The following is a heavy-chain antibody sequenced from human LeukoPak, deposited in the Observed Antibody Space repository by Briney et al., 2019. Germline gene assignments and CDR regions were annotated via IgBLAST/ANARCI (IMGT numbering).Heavy chain of an antibody. Sequence: GGSLRLSCAASGFTFSSYAMSWVRQAPGKGLEWVSAISGSGGSTYYADSVKGRFTISRDNSKNTLYLQMSSLRAEGTAVYYCAKDPRDLGVSLDYWGQGTLVTVSS. CDR1: GFTFSSYA. J-gene: IGHJ4*02. V-gene: IGHV3-23*01. CDR2: ISGSGGST. D-gene: IGHD2/OR15-2a*01. CDR3: AKDPRDLGVSLDY.